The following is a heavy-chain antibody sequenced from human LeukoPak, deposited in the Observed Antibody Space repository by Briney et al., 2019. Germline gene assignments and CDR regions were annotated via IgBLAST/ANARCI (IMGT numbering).Heavy chain of an antibody. J-gene: IGHJ4*02. V-gene: IGHV3-53*01. Sequence: PGGSLRLSCASSGLTVRSNYMSWVRQAPGKGLEWISVIYSGGSTYYADSVKGRFTISRDNSKNTLYLQMNSLRAEDTAVYYCARGYYDSSGYLAGFDYWGQGTLVTVSS. CDR1: GLTVRSNY. D-gene: IGHD3-22*01. CDR3: ARGYYDSSGYLAGFDY. CDR2: IYSGGST.